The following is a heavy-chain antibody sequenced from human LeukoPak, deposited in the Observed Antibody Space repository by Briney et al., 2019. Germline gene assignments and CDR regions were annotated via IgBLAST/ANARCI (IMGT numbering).Heavy chain of an antibody. J-gene: IGHJ4*02. CDR3: AKRIQYSSSSAYFDY. D-gene: IGHD6-6*01. CDR2: ISDSAGST. Sequence: GGSLRLSCAGSGFTFSNYGMNWVRQAPGKGLEWVSSISDSAGSTFYADSVKGPFTISRDNSKNTLYLQMNSLRAGDTAIYYCAKRIQYSSSSAYFDYWGQGTLVTVSS. V-gene: IGHV3-23*01. CDR1: GFTFSNYG.